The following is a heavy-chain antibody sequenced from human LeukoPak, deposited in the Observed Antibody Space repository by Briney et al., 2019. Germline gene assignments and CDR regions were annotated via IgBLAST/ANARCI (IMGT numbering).Heavy chain of an antibody. CDR3: ARHRGEMATRNDAFDI. CDR1: GGSISSYY. Sequence: SETLSLTCTVSGGSISSYYWSWIRQPPGKGLEWTGYIYYSGSTNYNPSLKSRVTISVDTSKNQFSLKLSSVTAADTAVYYCARHRGEMATRNDAFDIWGQGTMVTVSS. J-gene: IGHJ3*02. V-gene: IGHV4-59*01. D-gene: IGHD5-24*01. CDR2: IYYSGST.